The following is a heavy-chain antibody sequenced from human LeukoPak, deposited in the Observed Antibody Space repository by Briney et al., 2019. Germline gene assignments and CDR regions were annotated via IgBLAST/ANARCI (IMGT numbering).Heavy chain of an antibody. J-gene: IGHJ4*02. CDR2: IYVGGST. V-gene: IGHV3-53*01. D-gene: IGHD3-3*01. CDR3: AKGTIFGVPHYFDY. Sequence: GGSLRLSCAASGFSVSSNYLSWVRQAPGKGLEWVSVIYVGGSTYYADSVKGRFTISRDNSKNTLYLQMNSPRAEDTAVYYCAKGTIFGVPHYFDYWGQGTLVTVSS. CDR1: GFSVSSNY.